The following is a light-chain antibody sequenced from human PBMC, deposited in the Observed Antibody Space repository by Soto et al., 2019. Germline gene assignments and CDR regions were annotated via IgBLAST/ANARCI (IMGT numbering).Light chain of an antibody. J-gene: IGLJ2*01. V-gene: IGLV2-14*03. CDR3: CSYTSYGTLVV. Sequence: QSVLTQPASVSGSPGQSITISCTGTNRDIGSNNNYVSWYQQHPGRAPQLVIFDVSNRPSGVSDRFSGSKSGNTASLTISGLQTEDEADYYCCSYTSYGTLVVFGGGTKVTVL. CDR2: DVS. CDR1: NRDIGSNNNY.